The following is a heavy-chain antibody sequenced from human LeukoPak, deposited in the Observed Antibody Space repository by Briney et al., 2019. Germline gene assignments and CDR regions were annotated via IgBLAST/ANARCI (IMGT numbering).Heavy chain of an antibody. CDR2: IYTSGST. CDR3: ARDTGDDAFDI. Sequence: SETLSLTCTVSGASISSHNWNWIRQPAGKGLEWIGRIYTSGSTSYNPSLRSRVTVSVDSSKNQFSLKLSSLTAADTAVYYCARDTGDDAFDIWGQGTMVTVSS. J-gene: IGHJ3*02. D-gene: IGHD1-26*01. CDR1: GASISSHN. V-gene: IGHV4-4*07.